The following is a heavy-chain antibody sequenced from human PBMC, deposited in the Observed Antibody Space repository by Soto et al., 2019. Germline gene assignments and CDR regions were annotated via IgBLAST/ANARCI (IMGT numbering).Heavy chain of an antibody. J-gene: IGHJ6*03. CDR3: AGGYCTTTSCYAYYYYMDV. CDR2: IYYTGST. D-gene: IGHD2-2*01. V-gene: IGHV4-59*01. Sequence: SETLSLTCTVSGGSISNYYWSWIRQPPGKGLEWIGYIYYTGSTNYSPSLKTRVTMSVDTSKNQFSLKLSSVTTADTAIYYCAGGYCTTTSCYAYYYYMDVWGKGTTVTVSS. CDR1: GGSISNYY.